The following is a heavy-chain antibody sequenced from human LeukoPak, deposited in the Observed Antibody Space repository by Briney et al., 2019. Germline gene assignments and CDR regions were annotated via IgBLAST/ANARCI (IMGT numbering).Heavy chain of an antibody. Sequence: GALGLSFAASGFPFCSYGMRWGRPGPGKGVGGGSAISGSGGSTYYADSVKGRFTISRDNSKNTLYLQMNSLRAEDTAVYYCAKGVTSSYYYYYGMDVWGQGTTVTVSS. CDR1: GFPFCSYG. CDR2: ISGSGGST. D-gene: IGHD2-2*01. V-gene: IGHV3-23*01. CDR3: AKGVTSSYYYYYGMDV. J-gene: IGHJ6*02.